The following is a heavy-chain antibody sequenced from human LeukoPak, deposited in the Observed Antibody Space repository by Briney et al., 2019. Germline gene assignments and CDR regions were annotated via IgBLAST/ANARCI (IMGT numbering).Heavy chain of an antibody. Sequence: GGSLRLSCAASGLTVSRNYMNWVRQAPGKGLEWVSVIYSGGSTYYADSVKGRFTISRDNSKNTLYFQINSLRAEDTAVYYCARDGRGDGVPAENAFAIWGQGTMVTVSS. J-gene: IGHJ3*02. CDR2: IYSGGST. CDR1: GLTVSRNY. V-gene: IGHV3-53*01. CDR3: ARDGRGDGVPAENAFAI. D-gene: IGHD3-10*01.